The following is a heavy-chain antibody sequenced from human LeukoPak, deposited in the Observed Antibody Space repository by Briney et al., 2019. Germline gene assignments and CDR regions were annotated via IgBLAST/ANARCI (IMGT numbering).Heavy chain of an antibody. V-gene: IGHV3-23*01. CDR2: ISGSGGST. Sequence: GGSLRLSCAASGFTFSSYAMSWVRQAPGKGLEWVSAISGSGGSTYYADSVKGRFTISRDNSKNTLYLQMNSLRAEDTAVYYCAKVGDERFLEWLARGGYFDYWGQGILVTVSS. J-gene: IGHJ4*02. D-gene: IGHD3-3*01. CDR3: AKVGDERFLEWLARGGYFDY. CDR1: GFTFSSYA.